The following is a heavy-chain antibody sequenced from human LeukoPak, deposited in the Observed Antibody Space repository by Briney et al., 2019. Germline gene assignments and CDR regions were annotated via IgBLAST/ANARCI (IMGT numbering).Heavy chain of an antibody. CDR3: AKVPISIFGVVIGTLDY. CDR1: GLTFSSYA. Sequence: GGSLRLSCAASGLTFSSYAMSWVRQAPGKGLEWVSAISGSGGSTYYADSVKGRFTISRDNSKITLYLQMNSLRAEDTAVYYCAKVPISIFGVVIGTLDYWGQGTLVSVSS. V-gene: IGHV3-23*01. D-gene: IGHD3-3*01. J-gene: IGHJ4*02. CDR2: ISGSGGST.